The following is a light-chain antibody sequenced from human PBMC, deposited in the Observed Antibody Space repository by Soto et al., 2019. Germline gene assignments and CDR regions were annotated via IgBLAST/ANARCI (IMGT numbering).Light chain of an antibody. CDR2: EVS. J-gene: IGLJ2*01. Sequence: QSALTQPPSASGSPGQSVTISCTGTSSDVGAYNYVSWYQQHPGKAPKLMIYEVSKRPSGVPDRFSGSKSGNTASLTVSGLQAEDEADYYCTSYAGTHNLGVFGGGTKLTVL. V-gene: IGLV2-8*01. CDR3: TSYAGTHNLGV. CDR1: SSDVGAYNY.